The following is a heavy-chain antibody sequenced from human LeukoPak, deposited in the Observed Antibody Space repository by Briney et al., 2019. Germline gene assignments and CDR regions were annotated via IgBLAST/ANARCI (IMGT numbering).Heavy chain of an antibody. V-gene: IGHV4-59*01. D-gene: IGHD5-12*01. CDR1: GGSIISYF. J-gene: IGHJ4*02. Sequence: PSETLSLTCTVSGGSIISYFWSWIRQPPGKGPEWIGYIFDSGTTNYNPSTNYNPSLKSRVTVSLDTSKNHFSLKLSCLTAADTAVYFCARGGVTTIAQYDYWGQGILVTVSS. CDR2: IFDSGTTNYNPST. CDR3: ARGGVTTIAQYDY.